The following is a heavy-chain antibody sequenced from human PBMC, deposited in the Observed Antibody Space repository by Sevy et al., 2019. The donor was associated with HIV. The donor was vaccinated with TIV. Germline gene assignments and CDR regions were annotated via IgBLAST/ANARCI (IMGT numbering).Heavy chain of an antibody. Sequence: GGSLRLSCAASGFTFSSYPMHWVRQAPGKGLEWVSFISFDGTDNYYADSVKCRITITSDNSNNTLFLLMNSVRAEDTAFYYCVQETTILPRGAFDFWGQGTMVTVSS. CDR1: GFTFSSYP. J-gene: IGHJ3*01. CDR3: VQETTILPRGAFDF. D-gene: IGHD2-21*02. V-gene: IGHV3-30-3*01. CDR2: ISFDGTDN.